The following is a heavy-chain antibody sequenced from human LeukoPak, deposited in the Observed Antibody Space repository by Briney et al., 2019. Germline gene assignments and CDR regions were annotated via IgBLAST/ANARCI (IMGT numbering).Heavy chain of an antibody. V-gene: IGHV1-69*01. Sequence: GPSAKVSCKASGGTLTSYAISWVRQATAQGREWMGGIIPIFGTANYAQKFQGRVTITADESKSTAYMEVSSLRSEDTDVYYCARGGSGSSSLSYPGTLYFWGQGTLVTVSS. CDR2: IIPIFGTA. CDR3: ARGGSGSSSLSYPGTLYF. CDR1: GGTLTSYA. D-gene: IGHD3-10*01. J-gene: IGHJ4*02.